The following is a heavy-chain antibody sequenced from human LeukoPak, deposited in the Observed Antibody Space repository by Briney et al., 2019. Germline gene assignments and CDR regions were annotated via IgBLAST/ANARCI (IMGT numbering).Heavy chain of an antibody. CDR3: ARGPHLDQLPDY. CDR1: GGTFSSYA. V-gene: IGHV1-69*05. J-gene: IGHJ4*02. D-gene: IGHD2-2*01. CDR2: IIPIFGTA. Sequence: SVKVSCKASGGTFSSYAISWVRQAPGQGLECMGGIIPIFGTANYAQKFQGRVTITTDESTSTAYMELSSLRSEDTAVYYCARGPHLDQLPDYWGQGTLVTVSS.